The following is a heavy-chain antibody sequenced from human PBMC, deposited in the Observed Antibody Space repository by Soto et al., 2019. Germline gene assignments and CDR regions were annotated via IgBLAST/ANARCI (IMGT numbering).Heavy chain of an antibody. J-gene: IGHJ5*02. CDR3: ARAQFYSGSGNYNNLMFDA. V-gene: IGHV4-30-2*01. D-gene: IGHD3-10*01. CDR1: GGSIGGGGYS. Sequence: QLQLQESGSGLVKTSQTLSLTCAVSGGSIGGGGYSWSWIRQPPGGGLEWIGYMYHSGTFLKSPSLKTRLTRSLDMSKSNFSLTLNSMTAADTAVYYCARAQFYSGSGNYNNLMFDAWGQGIQVTVSS. CDR2: MYHSGTF.